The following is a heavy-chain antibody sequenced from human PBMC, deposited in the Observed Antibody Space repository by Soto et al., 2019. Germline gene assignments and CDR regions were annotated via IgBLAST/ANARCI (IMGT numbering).Heavy chain of an antibody. V-gene: IGHV1-69*01. J-gene: IGHJ5*02. CDR2: IIPIFGTA. CDR1: GGTFSSYA. CDR3: ERDWGAGSSCGDNWFDP. D-gene: IGHD2-2*01. Sequence: QVQLVQSGAEVKKPGSSVKVSCKASGGTFSSYAISWVRQAPGQGLEWMGGIIPIFGTANYAQKFEGRVTITADESTSTAYMELSSLRSEDTAVYYCERDWGAGSSCGDNWFDPWGQGTLVTVSS.